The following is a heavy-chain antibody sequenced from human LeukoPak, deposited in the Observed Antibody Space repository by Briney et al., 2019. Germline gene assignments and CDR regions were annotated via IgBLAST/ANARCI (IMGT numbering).Heavy chain of an antibody. J-gene: IGHJ4*02. CDR1: GFTFSSYA. Sequence: GGSLRLSCAASGFTFSSYAMHWGRQAPGKGREWGAVISYDGSNKYYADFVKGRFTISRDNSKNPLYLQMNSLRAEDTAVYYCARWGKSTMVRGEDFDYWGQGTLVTVSS. CDR2: ISYDGSNK. CDR3: ARWGKSTMVRGEDFDY. V-gene: IGHV3-30*04. D-gene: IGHD3-10*01.